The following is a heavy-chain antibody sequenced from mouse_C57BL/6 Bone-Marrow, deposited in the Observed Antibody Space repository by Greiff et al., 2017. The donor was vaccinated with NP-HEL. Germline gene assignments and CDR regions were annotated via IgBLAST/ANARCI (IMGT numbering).Heavy chain of an antibody. CDR3: ARNDYGSSHFAY. CDR1: GFSFTSYA. V-gene: IGHV2-9-1*01. D-gene: IGHD1-1*01. Sequence: VKLVESGPGLVAPSQSLSITCTVSGFSFTSYAISWVRQPPGKGLEWLGVIWTGGGTNNNSALKSSLSISKGNSKRQFFLKMNRLRMDDTARYYCARNDYGSSHFAYWGQGTLVTVSA. J-gene: IGHJ3*01. CDR2: IWTGGGT.